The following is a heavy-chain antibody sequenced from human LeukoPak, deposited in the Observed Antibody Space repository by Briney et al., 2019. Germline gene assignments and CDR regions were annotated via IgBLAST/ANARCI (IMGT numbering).Heavy chain of an antibody. V-gene: IGHV3-21*01. D-gene: IGHD3-22*01. CDR2: ISSSSSYI. J-gene: IGHJ4*02. CDR1: GFTFSSYS. CDR3: ATGYYYDSSGYYSAS. Sequence: PGGSLRLSCAASGFTFSSYSMNWVRQAPGKGLEWVSSISSSSSYIYYADSVKGRFTISRDNAKNSLYLQMNNLRAEDTAVYYCATGYYYDSSGYYSASWGQGTLVTVSS.